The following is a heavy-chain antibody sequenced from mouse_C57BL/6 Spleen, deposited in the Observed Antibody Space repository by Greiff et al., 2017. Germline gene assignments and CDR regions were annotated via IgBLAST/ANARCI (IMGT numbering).Heavy chain of an antibody. D-gene: IGHD4-1*01. CDR2: IDPSDSYT. CDR1: GYTFTSYW. CDR3: ARRANWDFDY. J-gene: IGHJ2*01. V-gene: IGHV1-50*01. Sequence: QVQLQQPGAELVKPGASVKLSCKASGYTFTSYWMQWVKQRPGQGLEWIGEIDPSDSYTNYNQKFKGKATLTVDTSSSTAYMQLSSLTSEDSAVYYCARRANWDFDYWGQGTTLTVSS.